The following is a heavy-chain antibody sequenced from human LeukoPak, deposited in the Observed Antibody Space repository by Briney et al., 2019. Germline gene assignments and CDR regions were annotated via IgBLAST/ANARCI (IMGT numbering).Heavy chain of an antibody. J-gene: IGHJ5*02. CDR3: ARDHTGAGSPNWFDP. D-gene: IGHD5-18*01. CDR1: GGSISSYY. V-gene: IGHV4-59*01. Sequence: KPSETLSLTCTVSGGSISSYYWSWIRQPPGKGLEWIGYIYYGGSTNYNPSLKSRVTISVDTSKNQFSLKLSSVTAADTAVYYCARDHTGAGSPNWFDPWGQGTLVTVSS. CDR2: IYYGGST.